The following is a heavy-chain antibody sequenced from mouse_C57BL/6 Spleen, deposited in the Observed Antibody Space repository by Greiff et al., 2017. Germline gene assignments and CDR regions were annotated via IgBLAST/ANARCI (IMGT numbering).Heavy chain of an antibody. Sequence: EVKLVESGEGLVKPGGSLKLSCAASGFTFSSYAMSWVRQTPEKRLEWVAYISSGGDYIYYADTVKGRFTISRDNARNTLYLQMSSLKSEDTAMYYCTRDYGGEAWFAYWGQGTLVTVSA. V-gene: IGHV5-9-1*02. CDR2: ISSGGDYI. CDR1: GFTFSSYA. D-gene: IGHD1-2*01. CDR3: TRDYGGEAWFAY. J-gene: IGHJ3*01.